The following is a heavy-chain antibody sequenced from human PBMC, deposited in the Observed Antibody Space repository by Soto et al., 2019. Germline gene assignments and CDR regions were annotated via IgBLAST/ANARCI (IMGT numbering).Heavy chain of an antibody. CDR1: GGSIRSNNW. D-gene: IGHD1-26*01. CDR2: IFHSGST. V-gene: IGHV4-4*02. CDR3: ARVYSGSDSDS. J-gene: IGHJ4*02. Sequence: QVQLQESGPGLVKPSGTLSLTCAVSGGSIRSNNWWSWVRQPPGKGLEWIGEIFHSGSTNYNPSLKTRVTISVDKSKNQFSLKLSSVTAADAAVYYGARVYSGSDSDSWGQGTLVTVSS.